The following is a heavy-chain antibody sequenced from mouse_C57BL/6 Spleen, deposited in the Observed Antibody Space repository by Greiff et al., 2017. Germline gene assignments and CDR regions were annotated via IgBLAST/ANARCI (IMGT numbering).Heavy chain of an antibody. Sequence: VQLQQSGPGLVKPSQSLSLTCSVTGYSITSGYYWNWIRQFPGNKLEWMGYISYDGSNNYNPSLKNRISITRDTSKNQFFLKLNSVTTEDTATYYCARRGYYGFAYWGQGTLVTVSA. CDR1: GYSITSGYY. D-gene: IGHD2-3*01. J-gene: IGHJ3*01. CDR2: ISYDGSN. V-gene: IGHV3-6*01. CDR3: ARRGYYGFAY.